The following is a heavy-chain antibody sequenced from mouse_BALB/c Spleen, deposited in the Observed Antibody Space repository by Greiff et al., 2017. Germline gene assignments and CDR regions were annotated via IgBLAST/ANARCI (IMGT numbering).Heavy chain of an antibody. Sequence: EVKVVESGGGLVQPGGSRKLSCAASGFTFSSFGMHWVRQAPEKGLEWVAYISSGSSTIYYADTVKGRFTISRDNAKNTLYLQMSSLKSEDTAMYYCARHYYGSSYGFAYWGQGTRVTVSA. J-gene: IGHJ3*01. CDR1: GFTFSSFG. V-gene: IGHV5-17*02. CDR2: ISSGSSTI. D-gene: IGHD1-1*01. CDR3: ARHYYGSSYGFAY.